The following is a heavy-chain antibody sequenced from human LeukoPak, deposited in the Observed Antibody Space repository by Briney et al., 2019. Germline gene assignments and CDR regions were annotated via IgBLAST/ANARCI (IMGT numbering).Heavy chain of an antibody. CDR3: AADDLDRGS. J-gene: IGHJ4*02. Sequence: SVKASCKTSGFTFSNSAMQWVRQARGQRLEWIGWIVVGSGDTTYTQKFQGRVTITRDMSTSTAYMELNSLRSEDTAVYYCAADDLDRGSWGQGTLVTVSS. CDR2: IVVGSGDT. CDR1: GFTFSNSA. V-gene: IGHV1-58*02. D-gene: IGHD3/OR15-3a*01.